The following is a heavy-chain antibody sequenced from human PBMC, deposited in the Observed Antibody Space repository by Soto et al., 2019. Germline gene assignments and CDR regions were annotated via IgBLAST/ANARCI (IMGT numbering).Heavy chain of an antibody. D-gene: IGHD2-15*01. V-gene: IGHV1-18*01. CDR3: ASGMDCSGGSCYSGFDP. J-gene: IGHJ5*02. CDR2: ISAYNGNT. Sequence: ASVKVSCKASGYAFTSFGISWVRQAPGQGLEWMGWISAYNGNTNYAQKLQGRVTMTTDTSTSTAYMELRSLRSDDTAVYYCASGMDCSGGSCYSGFDPWGQGTLVTVSS. CDR1: GYAFTSFG.